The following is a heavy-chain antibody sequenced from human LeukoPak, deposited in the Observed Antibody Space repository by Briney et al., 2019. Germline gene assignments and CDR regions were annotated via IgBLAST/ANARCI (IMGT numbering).Heavy chain of an antibody. CDR3: ARVSWFPGTSYYYMDV. CDR2: IHDSGTT. J-gene: IGHJ6*03. CDR1: GGSISSYY. V-gene: IGHV4-59*01. Sequence: SETLSLTCTVSGGSISSYYWSWIRQPPGKGLEWFGYIHDSGTTNYNPSLKSRVTISVDTSKNQFSLKLSSVTAAGTAVYYCARVSWFPGTSYYYMDVWGKGTTVTVSS. D-gene: IGHD1-1*01.